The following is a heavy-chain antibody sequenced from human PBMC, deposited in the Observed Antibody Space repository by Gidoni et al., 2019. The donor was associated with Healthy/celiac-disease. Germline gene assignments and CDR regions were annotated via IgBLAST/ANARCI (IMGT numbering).Heavy chain of an antibody. CDR1: GFTFSSYS. CDR2: ISSMSSCI. Sequence: EVQLVESGGGLVKPGGSLSLSCAASGFTFSSYSMNWVRQAPGKRLELVSTISSMSSCIYYADSVKGRFTICRDNAKNSLYLQMNSLRAEDTAVYYCARDGDCSSTSCYTEGYYYGMDVWGQGTTVTVSS. J-gene: IGHJ6*02. V-gene: IGHV3-21*01. CDR3: ARDGDCSSTSCYTEGYYYGMDV. D-gene: IGHD2-2*02.